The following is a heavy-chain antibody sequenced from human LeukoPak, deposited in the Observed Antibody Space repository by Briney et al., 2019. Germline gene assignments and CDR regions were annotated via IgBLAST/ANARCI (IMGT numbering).Heavy chain of an antibody. CDR1: GYTFTTYG. CDR2: ISGHKGNT. V-gene: IGHV1-18*01. CDR3: GRKAGDCGGGSCYSIDY. D-gene: IGHD2-15*01. Sequence: ASVKVSCKTSGYTFTTYGISWVRQAPGQGLEWMGWISGHKGNTIYAQKLRGRVTMTTDTSTTTAYMDLRSLRSEDTAVYYCGRKAGDCGGGSCYSIDYWGQGTLVTVSS. J-gene: IGHJ4*02.